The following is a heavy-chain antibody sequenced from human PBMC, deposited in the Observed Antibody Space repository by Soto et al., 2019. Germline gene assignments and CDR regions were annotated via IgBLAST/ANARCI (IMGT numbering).Heavy chain of an antibody. Sequence: QPGGSLRLSCAASGFTFSSYAMSWVRQAPGQGLEWVSAISGSGGSTYYADSVQGRFTISRDNSKNTLYLQTNSLRAEDTAVYYCAKCLGYSGSYYDYYGMDVWGQGTTVTGS. D-gene: IGHD1-26*01. CDR2: ISGSGGST. V-gene: IGHV3-23*01. CDR3: AKCLGYSGSYYDYYGMDV. J-gene: IGHJ6*02. CDR1: GFTFSSYA.